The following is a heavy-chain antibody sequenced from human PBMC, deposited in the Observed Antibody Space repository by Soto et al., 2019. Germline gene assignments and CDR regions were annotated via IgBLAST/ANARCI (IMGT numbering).Heavy chain of an antibody. Sequence: GGSLRLSCAASGFTFSSYAMSWVRQAPGKGLEWVSAISGSGASTYYADSVKGRFTISRDNSKNTLYLQMNSLRAEDTAVYYCAIYWGYYDSSAYYYWGQGTLVPVSA. CDR2: ISGSGAST. CDR1: GFTFSSYA. V-gene: IGHV3-23*01. D-gene: IGHD3-22*01. J-gene: IGHJ4*02. CDR3: AIYWGYYDSSAYYY.